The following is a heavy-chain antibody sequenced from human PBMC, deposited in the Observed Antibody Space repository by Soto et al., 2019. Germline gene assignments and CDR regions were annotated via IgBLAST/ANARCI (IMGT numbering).Heavy chain of an antibody. CDR3: ATGSSLGAPR. D-gene: IGHD3-16*01. CDR2: IKSKTDGGTS. V-gene: IGHV3-15*01. J-gene: IGHJ4*02. CDR1: GFTFGHVW. Sequence: EVQLVESGGGLVKPGGSLRLSCAASGFTFGHVWISWVRQAPGKGLEWVGRIKSKTDGGTSDYAAPVKGRFTISRDDSKNTLHLQMNSLKAEDTAVYYCATGSSLGAPRWGQGTLVTVSS.